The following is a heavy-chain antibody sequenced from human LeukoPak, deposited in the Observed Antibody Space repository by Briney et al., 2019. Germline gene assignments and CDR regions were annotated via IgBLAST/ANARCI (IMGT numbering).Heavy chain of an antibody. Sequence: GGSLRLSCAVSGFTFSRYWMSCVPRAPGEGGEWVVHIKQDGSEKYYVDSVRGRFTISRDNAKNSLYLKMNRLRADNTAVYYCATSQTTSGRYGNAFDIWGQGTVVTVST. CDR1: GFTFSRYW. V-gene: IGHV3-7*01. D-gene: IGHD6-19*01. J-gene: IGHJ3*02. CDR2: IKQDGSEK. CDR3: ATSQTTSGRYGNAFDI.